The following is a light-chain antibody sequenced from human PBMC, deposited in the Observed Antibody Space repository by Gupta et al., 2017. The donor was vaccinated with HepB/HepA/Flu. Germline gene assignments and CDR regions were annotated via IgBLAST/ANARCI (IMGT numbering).Light chain of an antibody. CDR1: ALPKQY. Sequence: SYELTQPPSMSVSPGQTARITCSGDALPKQYAYWFQQKPGQAPVLVLYKANERPSGMPERFSGSSSGTTVTLTISGVQAGDEADYYCQSADSSGTSHVVFGGGTKLTVL. CDR2: KAN. CDR3: QSADSSGTSHVV. J-gene: IGLJ2*01. V-gene: IGLV3-25*03.